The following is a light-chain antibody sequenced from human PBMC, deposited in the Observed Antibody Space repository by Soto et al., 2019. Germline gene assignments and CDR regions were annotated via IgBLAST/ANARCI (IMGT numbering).Light chain of an antibody. CDR1: QRVSSW. Sequence: DIQMTQSPSSLSSSVGEIFTISCRASQRVSSWLAWFQQKPGKAPKLLIYKASSLQSGVSSRFSGGGSGTEFTLTISSLQPDDFATYYCQQYKTFWTFGPGTKVDIK. CDR3: QQYKTFWT. V-gene: IGKV1-5*03. J-gene: IGKJ1*01. CDR2: KAS.